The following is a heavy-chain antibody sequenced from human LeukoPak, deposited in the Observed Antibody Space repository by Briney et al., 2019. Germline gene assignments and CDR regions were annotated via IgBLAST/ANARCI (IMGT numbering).Heavy chain of an antibody. V-gene: IGHV3-30*03. J-gene: IGHJ4*02. CDR3: VRDKTGWDDY. CDR1: GFTFSSYG. CDR2: ISYDGSNK. Sequence: GGSLRLSCAASGFTFSSYGMHWVRQAPGKGLEWVAVISYDGSNKYYADSVKGRFTISRDNAKNTLYLQMNSLRAEDTAVYYCVRDKTGWDDYWGQGTLVTVSS. D-gene: IGHD7-27*01.